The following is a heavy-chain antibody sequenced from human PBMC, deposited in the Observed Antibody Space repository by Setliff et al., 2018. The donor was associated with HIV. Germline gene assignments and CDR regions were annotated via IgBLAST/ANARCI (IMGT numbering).Heavy chain of an antibody. J-gene: IGHJ6*03. CDR3: ARGRYHYMDV. CDR1: GGSFSDYS. CDR2: IKHSGGT. V-gene: IGHV4-34*01. Sequence: PSETLSLTGAVYGGSFSDYSWNWIRQPPGKELEWIGEIKHSGGTNYNPALKSRVTISLDTSKNQFSLKLTSVTAADTALYYCARGRYHYMDVWGKGTTVTVSS.